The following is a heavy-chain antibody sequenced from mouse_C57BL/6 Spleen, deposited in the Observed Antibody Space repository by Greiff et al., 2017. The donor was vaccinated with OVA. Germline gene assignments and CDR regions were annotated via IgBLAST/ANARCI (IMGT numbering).Heavy chain of an antibody. CDR2: IDPSDSYT. Sequence: VQLQQPGAELVMPGASVKLSCKASGYTFTSYWMHWVKQRPGQGLEWIGEIDPSDSYTNYNQKFKGKSTLTVDKSSSTAYMQLSSLTSEDSAVYYCARSDPQYYGSSYGFAYWGQGTLVTVSA. CDR1: GYTFTSYW. D-gene: IGHD1-1*01. CDR3: ARSDPQYYGSSYGFAY. J-gene: IGHJ3*01. V-gene: IGHV1-69*01.